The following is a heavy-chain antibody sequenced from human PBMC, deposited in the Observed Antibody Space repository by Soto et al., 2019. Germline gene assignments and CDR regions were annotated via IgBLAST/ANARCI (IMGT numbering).Heavy chain of an antibody. J-gene: IGHJ6*02. CDR1: GGSISSGGYY. CDR2: IYYNGNT. D-gene: IGHD5-18*01. CDR3: ARDQDTAMVDYFYGMDV. Sequence: SETLSLTCTVSGGSISSGGYYWSWIRQHPGKGLEWIGYIYYNGNTNYNPSLKRRVTMSMDTSRNHFSLKLSSVTAADTAVYYCARDQDTAMVDYFYGMDVWGQGTTVTVSS. V-gene: IGHV4-61*03.